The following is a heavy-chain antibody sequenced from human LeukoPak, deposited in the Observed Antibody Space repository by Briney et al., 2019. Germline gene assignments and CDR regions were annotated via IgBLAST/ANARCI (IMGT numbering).Heavy chain of an antibody. CDR2: IKQDGSEE. V-gene: IGHV3-7*01. J-gene: IGHJ4*02. D-gene: IGHD3-22*01. Sequence: GGSLRLSCAASGFTFSSHWMSWVRQAPGKGLEWVANIKQDGSEEYYVDSVKGRFSISRDNAKNSLYLQMNSLRAEDTAVYYCAKAYYDSSGFHWGQGTLVTVSS. CDR1: GFTFSSHW. CDR3: AKAYYDSSGFH.